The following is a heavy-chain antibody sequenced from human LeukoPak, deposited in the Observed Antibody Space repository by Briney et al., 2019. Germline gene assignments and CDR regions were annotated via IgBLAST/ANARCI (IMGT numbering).Heavy chain of an antibody. Sequence: GESLQISFKGSGYRFTCYWIGWVRQVPGKGLGWRGNIYPGESDTRYSPCFQGQVTISAAKSISTAYLQWSSLKASATAMYYCARHANGYDNSYFDYWGQGALVTVSS. V-gene: IGHV5-51*01. CDR3: ARHANGYDNSYFDY. J-gene: IGHJ4*02. D-gene: IGHD5-12*01. CDR2: IYPGESDT. CDR1: GYRFTCYW.